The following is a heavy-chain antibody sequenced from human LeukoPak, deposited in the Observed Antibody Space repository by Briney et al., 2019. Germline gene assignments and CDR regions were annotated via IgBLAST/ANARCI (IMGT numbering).Heavy chain of an antibody. V-gene: IGHV3-43*02. J-gene: IGHJ4*02. CDR2: ISGDGVST. Sequence: AGGALRLSCVASGLPIGDFAMHWVRQAPGQGLEWVSLISGDGVSTFFADSVKGRFSISRDNSKNSLFLEMRSLRTEDTAMYYCARESGKFDYWGQGTLVAVSS. CDR3: ARESGKFDY. CDR1: GLPIGDFA.